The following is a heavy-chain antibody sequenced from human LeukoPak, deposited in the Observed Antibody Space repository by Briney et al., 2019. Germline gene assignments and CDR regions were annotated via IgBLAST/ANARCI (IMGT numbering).Heavy chain of an antibody. D-gene: IGHD3-10*01. Sequence: GGFLRLSCAASGFTFSSYAMSWVRQAPGKGLEWVSVISGSGGTTYYAESVKGRFTISRDNSKNTLYLQMNSLRAEDTAVYYCAKDSGRFDYWGQGTLVTVSS. CDR1: GFTFSSYA. V-gene: IGHV3-23*01. CDR2: ISGSGGTT. J-gene: IGHJ4*02. CDR3: AKDSGRFDY.